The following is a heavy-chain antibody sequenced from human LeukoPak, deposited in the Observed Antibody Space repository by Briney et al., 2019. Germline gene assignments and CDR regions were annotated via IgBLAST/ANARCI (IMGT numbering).Heavy chain of an antibody. Sequence: GGSLRLSCAASGFTFSSYAMNWVRQAPGKGLEWVSDISHSGGSTYYADSVKGRFTISRDNAKNTVYLQMNSLRAEDTAVYYCAKGGGAAYFDYWGQGTLATVSS. D-gene: IGHD4-23*01. CDR2: ISHSGGST. CDR1: GFTFSSYA. CDR3: AKGGGAAYFDY. J-gene: IGHJ4*02. V-gene: IGHV3-23*01.